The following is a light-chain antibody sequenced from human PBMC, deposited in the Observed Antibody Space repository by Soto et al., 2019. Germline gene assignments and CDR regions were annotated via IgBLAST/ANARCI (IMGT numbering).Light chain of an antibody. CDR1: QSVSSC. CDR2: DAS. Sequence: EIVLTQPPATLSLPPGEIATLSCRASQSVSSCLAWNQQKPGHAPTLLNYDASNRATGIPARFSGSGSGTDFTLTSSSLEPEDFGVYLCQQRSNWPQVTLVPGTKVDI. V-gene: IGKV3-11*01. CDR3: QQRSNWPQVT. J-gene: IGKJ3*01.